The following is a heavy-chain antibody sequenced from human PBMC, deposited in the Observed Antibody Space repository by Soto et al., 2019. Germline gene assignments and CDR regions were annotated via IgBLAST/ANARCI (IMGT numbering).Heavy chain of an antibody. D-gene: IGHD2-8*01. J-gene: IGHJ5*02. V-gene: IGHV3-30*18. CDR3: AKDALHIVLMVYATSSWFDP. Sequence: QVQLVESGGGVVQPGRSLRLSCAASGFTFSSYGMHWVRQAPGKGLEWVAVISYDGSNKYYADSVKGRFTISRDNSKNTLYLQMNSLRAKDTAVYYCAKDALHIVLMVYATSSWFDPWGQGTLVTVSS. CDR2: ISYDGSNK. CDR1: GFTFSSYG.